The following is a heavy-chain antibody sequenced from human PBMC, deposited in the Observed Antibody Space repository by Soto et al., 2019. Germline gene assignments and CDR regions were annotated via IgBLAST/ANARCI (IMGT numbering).Heavy chain of an antibody. D-gene: IGHD1-1*01. Sequence: GGSLRLSCAASGFTFSSYAMSWVRQAPGKGLEWVSAISGSGGSTYYAYSVKGRFTISRDNSKNTLYLQMNSLRAEDMAVYYCARFRGADWERDAFDIWGQGTMVTVSS. CDR1: GFTFSSYA. CDR3: ARFRGADWERDAFDI. J-gene: IGHJ3*02. CDR2: ISGSGGST. V-gene: IGHV3-23*01.